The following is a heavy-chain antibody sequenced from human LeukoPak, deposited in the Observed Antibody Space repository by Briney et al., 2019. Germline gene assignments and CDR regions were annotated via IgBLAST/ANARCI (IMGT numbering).Heavy chain of an antibody. D-gene: IGHD2-2*01. CDR2: ISGESTTI. CDR1: GFTFSTYG. V-gene: IGHV3-48*01. CDR3: ARNLPAADY. Sequence: GGSLRLSCAASGFTFSTYGVNWVRQAPGKGLEWISYISGESTTIYYADSVKGRFTISRDNAKNSLYLQMNSLRAEDTAVYYCARNLPAADYWGQGTLVTVSS. J-gene: IGHJ4*02.